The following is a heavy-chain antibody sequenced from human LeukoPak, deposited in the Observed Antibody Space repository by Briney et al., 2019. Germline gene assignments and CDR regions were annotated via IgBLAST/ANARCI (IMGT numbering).Heavy chain of an antibody. CDR3: ARMGVSYYYDSSTYFPVAFDV. CDR2: IFHSGSI. CDR1: GYSINSGYY. J-gene: IGHJ3*01. V-gene: IGHV4-38-2*01. D-gene: IGHD3-22*01. Sequence: SETLSVTCVVSGYSINSGYYWGWIRQSPGKGLEWIATIFHSGSIYYNPSLKSRVTLSVDTSRNQFSLKLNSVTASDTAVYYCARMGVSYYYDSSTYFPVAFDVWGQGTVVTVSS.